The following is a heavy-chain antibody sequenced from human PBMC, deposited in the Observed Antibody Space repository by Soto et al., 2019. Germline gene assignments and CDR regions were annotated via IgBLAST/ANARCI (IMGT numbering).Heavy chain of an antibody. V-gene: IGHV3-33*01. CDR3: ARDPMYYDILTGMATLYYFDY. CDR1: GFTFSSYG. D-gene: IGHD3-9*01. Sequence: VQLVESGGGVVQPRRSLRLSCAASGFTFSSYGMHWVRQAPGKGLEWVAVIWYDGSNKYYADSVKGRFTISRDNSKNTLYLQMNSLRAEDTAVYYCARDPMYYDILTGMATLYYFDYWGQGTLVTVSS. CDR2: IWYDGSNK. J-gene: IGHJ4*02.